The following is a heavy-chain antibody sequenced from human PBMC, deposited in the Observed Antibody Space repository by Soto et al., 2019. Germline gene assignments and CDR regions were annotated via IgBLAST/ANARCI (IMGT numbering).Heavy chain of an antibody. CDR1: GYTFTDYF. V-gene: IGHV1-2*02. CDR3: AKASDDYTMDV. J-gene: IGHJ6*02. D-gene: IGHD2-21*02. CDR2: TNPKSGAT. Sequence: QAQLVQSGAAVKKSGASVKVSCKASGYTFTDYFVHWVRQAPRHGPEWTGWTNPKSGATKYAPRFQGRVTMTRDTSISTAYLEVSGLKLDDMAVYYCAKASDDYTMDVWGQGTPVTVSS.